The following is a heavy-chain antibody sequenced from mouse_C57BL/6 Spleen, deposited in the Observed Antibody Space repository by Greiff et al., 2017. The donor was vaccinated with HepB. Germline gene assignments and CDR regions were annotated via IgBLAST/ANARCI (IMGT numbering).Heavy chain of an antibody. V-gene: IGHV7-3*01. D-gene: IGHD1-1*01. CDR2: IRNKANGYTT. CDR1: GFTFTDYY. CDR3: ARCGYYYGSSYGYFDV. Sequence: EVKVVESGGGLVQPGGSLSLSCAASGFTFTDYYMSWVRQPPGKALEWLGFIRNKANGYTTEYSASVKGRFTISRDNSQSILYLQMNALRTEDSATYYCARCGYYYGSSYGYFDVWGTGTTVTVSS. J-gene: IGHJ1*03.